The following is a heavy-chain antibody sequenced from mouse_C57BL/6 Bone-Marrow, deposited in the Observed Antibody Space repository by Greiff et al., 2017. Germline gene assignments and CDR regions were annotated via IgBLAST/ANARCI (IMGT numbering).Heavy chain of an antibody. CDR3: ARDQDEGGYDEPSY. CDR2: ISYDGSN. V-gene: IGHV3-6*01. D-gene: IGHD2-2*01. J-gene: IGHJ3*01. CDR1: GYSITSGYY. Sequence: EVKLQESGPGLVKPSQSLSLTCSVTGYSITSGYYWNWIRQFPGNKLEWMGYISYDGSNNYNPSLKNRISITRDTSKNQFFLKLNSVTTEDTATYYCARDQDEGGYDEPSYWGQGTLVTVSA.